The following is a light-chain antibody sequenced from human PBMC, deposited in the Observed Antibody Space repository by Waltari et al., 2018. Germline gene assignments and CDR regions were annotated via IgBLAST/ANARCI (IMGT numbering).Light chain of an antibody. CDR2: RNT. Sequence: QSVLTQPPSASGAPGQRVTISCSGGSSNIGTNYVYWYQQLPGTAPKLLIYRNTQRPSEIPDRFSGSKSGTSASLALSGLRSEDEADYYCATWDDSLSGYVFGPGTKVTVL. CDR3: ATWDDSLSGYV. CDR1: SSNIGTNY. V-gene: IGLV1-47*01. J-gene: IGLJ1*01.